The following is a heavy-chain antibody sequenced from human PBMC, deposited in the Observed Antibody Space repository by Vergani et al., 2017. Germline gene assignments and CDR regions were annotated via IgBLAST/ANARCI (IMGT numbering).Heavy chain of an antibody. CDR1: GYTFTSYY. Sequence: QVQLVQSGAEVKKPGASVKVSCKASGYTFTSYYMHWVRQAPGQGLEWMGWINPNSGGTNYAQKFQGRVTMTRDTSISTAYMELSRLRSDDTAVYYCAREGGSTSCYGCYYYGMDVWGQGTTVTVSS. D-gene: IGHD2-2*01. J-gene: IGHJ6*02. V-gene: IGHV1-2*02. CDR2: INPNSGGT. CDR3: AREGGSTSCYGCYYYGMDV.